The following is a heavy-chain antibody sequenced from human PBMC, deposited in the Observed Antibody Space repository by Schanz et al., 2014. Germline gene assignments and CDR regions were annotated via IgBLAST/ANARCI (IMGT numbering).Heavy chain of an antibody. CDR1: TFTFSSDW. V-gene: IGHV3-7*05. CDR3: AKGRFGELSAFDF. CDR2: IKEDGSVK. D-gene: IGHD3-10*01. J-gene: IGHJ3*01. Sequence: EVQLAESGGGLVQPGGSLRLSCAASTFTFSSDWMSWVRQAPGKGLEWVANIKEDGSVKDYVDSVKGRFTISRDNAKNSLYLQMNSLRAEDTAVYYCAKGRFGELSAFDFWGQGTMVIVSS.